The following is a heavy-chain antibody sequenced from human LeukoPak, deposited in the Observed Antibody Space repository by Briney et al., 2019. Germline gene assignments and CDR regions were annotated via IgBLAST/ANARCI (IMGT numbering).Heavy chain of an antibody. V-gene: IGHV3-20*04. CDR2: INWNGFNT. Sequence: PGGSLRLSCAASGFTFDDYVMGWVRQVPGKGLEWVSTINWNGFNTDYADSAKGRFTISRDNAKNSLYLQMNSLRAEDTAVYYCARVGYYYDSGYFDYWGQGTLVTVSS. D-gene: IGHD3-22*01. J-gene: IGHJ4*02. CDR1: GFTFDDYV. CDR3: ARVGYYYDSGYFDY.